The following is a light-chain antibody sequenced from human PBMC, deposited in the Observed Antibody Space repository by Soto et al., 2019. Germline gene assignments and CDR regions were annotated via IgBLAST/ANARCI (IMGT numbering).Light chain of an antibody. Sequence: EIVITQSPSTLSVSPGERSTLSCRASQSVDINLAWHQKKAGQAPRLLIYGASTRATAIPARFSGSGSGTEFTLTISSLQSEDFAVYFCQHYNNWPWTFGQGTKVDI. CDR3: QHYNNWPWT. CDR2: GAS. CDR1: QSVDIN. V-gene: IGKV3-15*01. J-gene: IGKJ1*01.